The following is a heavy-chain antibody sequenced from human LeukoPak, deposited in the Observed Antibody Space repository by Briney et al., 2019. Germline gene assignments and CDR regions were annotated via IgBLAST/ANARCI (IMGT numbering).Heavy chain of an antibody. Sequence: SVKVSCKASGGTFSSYAISWVRQAPGQGLEWMGGIVPILGTANYAQKFQGRVMITADDSTGTAYMELTSLRSADTAVYYCARSQGYSYGSSYWGQGTLVTVSS. CDR2: IVPILGTA. CDR1: GGTFSSYA. D-gene: IGHD5-18*01. V-gene: IGHV1-69*13. CDR3: ARSQGYSYGSSY. J-gene: IGHJ4*02.